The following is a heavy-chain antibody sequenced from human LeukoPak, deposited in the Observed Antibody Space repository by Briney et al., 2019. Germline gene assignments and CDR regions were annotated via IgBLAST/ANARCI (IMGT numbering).Heavy chain of an antibody. CDR3: AKDGADYYDCRTLFDH. CDR2: ISYDGSNK. D-gene: IGHD3-22*01. Sequence: GGSLRLSCAASGFTFTNHAMHWVRQAPAKGLEWVTIISYDGSNKDYGESVRGRFTISRDNSKNTLFLQMSDLRPEDTGIYYCAKDGADYYDCRTLFDHWGQGTLVTVSS. V-gene: IGHV3-30*04. J-gene: IGHJ4*02. CDR1: GFTFTNHA.